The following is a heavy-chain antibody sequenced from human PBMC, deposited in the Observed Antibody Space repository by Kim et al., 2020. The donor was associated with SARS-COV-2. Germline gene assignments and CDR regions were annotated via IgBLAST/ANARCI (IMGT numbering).Heavy chain of an antibody. D-gene: IGHD3-10*01. CDR3: ARDTDFASGSSFDY. V-gene: IGHV3-48*04. CDR2: ISSSTYTI. J-gene: IGHJ4*02. Sequence: GGSLRLSCAASGFTFSTYSMNWVRQAPGRGLEWVSYISSSTYTIYYADSVEGRFTISRDNAKDSLYLQMNSLRAEDTAVYFCARDTDFASGSSFDYWGQGTLITVSS. CDR1: GFTFSTYS.